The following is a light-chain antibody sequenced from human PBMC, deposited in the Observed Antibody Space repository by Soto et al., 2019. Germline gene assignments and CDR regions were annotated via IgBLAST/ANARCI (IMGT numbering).Light chain of an antibody. J-gene: IGKJ1*01. CDR2: DAS. Sequence: DIPMTQSPSSLSASVGDRVTITCQASQDISNYLNWYQQKPGKAPKLLIYDASNLETGVPSRFSGSGSGTHFTFTINNLQPEDIATYYCQQYDNLPTWTFGQGTKVEIK. CDR1: QDISNY. CDR3: QQYDNLPTWT. V-gene: IGKV1-33*01.